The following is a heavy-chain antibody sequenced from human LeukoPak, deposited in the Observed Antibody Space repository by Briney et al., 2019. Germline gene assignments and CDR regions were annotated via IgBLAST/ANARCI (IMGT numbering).Heavy chain of an antibody. D-gene: IGHD2-15*01. CDR2: IERKSDGGTT. Sequence: PGGALRLSCAASGFTFGNAWMTWVRQAPGKGLEWVGRIERKSDGGTTDYAAPVKGRFTISRDDSKNTLYLQMNSLKTEDTAVYYCTTVRSGSLALWGQGTLVTVSS. V-gene: IGHV3-15*04. CDR3: TTVRSGSLAL. CDR1: GFTFGNAW. J-gene: IGHJ4*02.